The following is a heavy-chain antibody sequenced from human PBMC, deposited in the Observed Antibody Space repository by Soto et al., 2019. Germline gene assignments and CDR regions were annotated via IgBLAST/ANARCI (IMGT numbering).Heavy chain of an antibody. V-gene: IGHV3-23*01. J-gene: IGHJ6*02. CDR3: AKDVPYSSSWYRSAHYYYYGMDV. D-gene: IGHD6-13*01. Sequence: PWGSLRLSCAASGFTFSSYAMSWVRQAPGKGLEWVSAISGSGGSTYYADSVKGRSTISRDNSKNTLYLQMNSLRAEDTAVYYCAKDVPYSSSWYRSAHYYYYGMDVWGQGTTVTVSS. CDR2: ISGSGGST. CDR1: GFTFSSYA.